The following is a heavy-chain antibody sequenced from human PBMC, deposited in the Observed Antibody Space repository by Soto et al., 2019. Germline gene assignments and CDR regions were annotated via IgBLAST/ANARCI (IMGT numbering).Heavy chain of an antibody. CDR1: GGTFSNYA. CDR3: ARVEAVAGLYNYHGLDV. V-gene: IGHV1-69*12. J-gene: IGHJ6*01. Sequence: QVQLVQSGAEVKKPGSSFKVSCKVSGGTFSNYAIDWVRLAPGHGLEWMGGIVPIFGTTYYTQKFQGRATIIADDSTNTAYLEMSSLRSEDTALYYCARVEAVAGLYNYHGLDVWGQGTAVTVSS. D-gene: IGHD6-19*01. CDR2: IVPIFGTT.